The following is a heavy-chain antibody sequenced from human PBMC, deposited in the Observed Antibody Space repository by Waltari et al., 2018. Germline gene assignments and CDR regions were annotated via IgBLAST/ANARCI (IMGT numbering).Heavy chain of an antibody. CDR1: GFTFSSYA. CDR2: IRGSGGST. Sequence: EVQLLESGGGLVQPGGSLRLSCAASGFTFSSYALSWVRQAPGKGLEWVSAIRGSGGSTYYADSVKGRFTISRDNAKNTLYLQMNSLRAEDTAVYYCAKDGGYYFDYWGQGTLVTVSS. V-gene: IGHV3-23*01. J-gene: IGHJ4*02. D-gene: IGHD2-15*01. CDR3: AKDGGYYFDY.